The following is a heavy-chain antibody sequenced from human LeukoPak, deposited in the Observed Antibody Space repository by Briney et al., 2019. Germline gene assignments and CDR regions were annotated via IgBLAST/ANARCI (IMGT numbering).Heavy chain of an antibody. J-gene: IGHJ4*02. D-gene: IGHD6-19*01. CDR2: INTDGTVT. Sequence: GGSLRLSCAASGFTFSKYWMLWVRQAPGKGLEGVSRINTDGTVTTYADSVKGRFTLHRDNADNTMFLQMNSVRDEDTAVYYCETQQWLEPPPDSWGQGTPVTVSS. CDR3: ETQQWLEPPPDS. V-gene: IGHV3-74*01. CDR1: GFTFSKYW.